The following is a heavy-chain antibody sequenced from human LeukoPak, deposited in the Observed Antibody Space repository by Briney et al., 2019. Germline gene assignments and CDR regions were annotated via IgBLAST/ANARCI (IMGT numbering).Heavy chain of an antibody. V-gene: IGHV4-38-2*01. D-gene: IGHD6-19*01. CDR2: IYHSGST. J-gene: IGHJ4*02. CDR1: GYSISSGYY. Sequence: PSETLSLTCAVSGYSISSGYYWGWIRQPPGKGLEWIGSIYHSGSTYYNPSLKSRVTISVDTSKNQFSLKLSSVTAADTAVYYCARAGLSIAVAPYYFDYWGQGTLVTVSS. CDR3: ARAGLSIAVAPYYFDY.